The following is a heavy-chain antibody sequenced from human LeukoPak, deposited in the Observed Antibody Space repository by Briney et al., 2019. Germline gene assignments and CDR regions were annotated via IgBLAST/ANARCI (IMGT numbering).Heavy chain of an antibody. J-gene: IGHJ4*02. D-gene: IGHD3-9*01. Sequence: ASVKVSCKASGYTFTGYYMHWVRQATGQGLEWMGWMNPNSGNTGYAQKFQGRVTMTRNTSISTAYMELSSLRSEDTAVYYCARAGVVRYFDWLLSNPHFDYWGQGTLVTVSS. V-gene: IGHV1-8*02. CDR2: MNPNSGNT. CDR3: ARAGVVRYFDWLLSNPHFDY. CDR1: GYTFTGYY.